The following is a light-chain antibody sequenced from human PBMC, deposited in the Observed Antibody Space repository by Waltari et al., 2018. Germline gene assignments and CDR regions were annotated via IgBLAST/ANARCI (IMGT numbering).Light chain of an antibody. CDR1: QSVRNC. CDR2: QAS. V-gene: IGKV1-5*03. Sequence: DIQMTQSPSTLSASVGDRVTITCRASQSVRNCLAWYQQKPGKAPELLIYQASSLPSGVPSRFSGSGSGTEFTLTISNLQPDDFATYYCQQCNSFSYTFGQGTKLETK. J-gene: IGKJ2*01. CDR3: QQCNSFSYT.